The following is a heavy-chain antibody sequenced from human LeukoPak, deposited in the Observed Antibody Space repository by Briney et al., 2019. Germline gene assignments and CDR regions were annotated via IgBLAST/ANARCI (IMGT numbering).Heavy chain of an antibody. J-gene: IGHJ4*02. CDR2: ISWNSGSI. CDR3: AKDRGVTVTTIDY. D-gene: IGHD4-17*01. CDR1: GFTFDDYA. Sequence: GGSLRLSCAASGFTFDDYAMHWVRQAPGKGLEWVSSISWNSGSIGYADSVKGRFTISRDNAKNSLYLQMNSLRAEDTALYYCAKDRGVTVTTIDYWGQGTLVTVSS. V-gene: IGHV3-9*01.